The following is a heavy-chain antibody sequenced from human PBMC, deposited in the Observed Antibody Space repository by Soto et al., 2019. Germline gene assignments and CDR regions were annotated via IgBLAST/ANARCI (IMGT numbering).Heavy chain of an antibody. CDR3: ARGLEMATITGYYGMDV. J-gene: IGHJ6*02. D-gene: IGHD5-12*01. Sequence: ASVKVSCKASGYTFTSYAIHWVRQAPGQRLEWMGWINAGNGNTKYSQKFQGRVTITADESTSTAYMELSSLRSEDTAVYYCARGLEMATITGYYGMDVWGQGTTVTVSS. CDR1: GYTFTSYA. V-gene: IGHV1-3*01. CDR2: INAGNGNT.